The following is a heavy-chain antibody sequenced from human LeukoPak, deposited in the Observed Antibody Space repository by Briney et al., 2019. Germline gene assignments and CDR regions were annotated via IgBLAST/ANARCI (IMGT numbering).Heavy chain of an antibody. Sequence: SETLSLTCTVSGGSISSHYWSWIRQPPGKGLEWIGYIYYSGSTNCNPSLKSRVTISVDTSKNQFSLKLSSVTAADTAVYYCARSRAAAGVWGQGTLVTVSS. CDR3: ARSRAAAGV. CDR1: GGSISSHY. CDR2: IYYSGST. V-gene: IGHV4-59*11. J-gene: IGHJ4*02. D-gene: IGHD6-13*01.